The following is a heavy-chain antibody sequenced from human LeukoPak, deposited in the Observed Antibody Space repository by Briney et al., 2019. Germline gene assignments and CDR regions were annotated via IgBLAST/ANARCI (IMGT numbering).Heavy chain of an antibody. CDR3: ARGIETSKRRGYEY. CDR2: IYYSGTT. V-gene: IGHV4-59*01. Sequence: SETLSLTCTVSGGSISSYYWSWIRQPPGKGLEWIGHIYYSGTTNYNPSLKSRVTISVDTSKNQFSLKLSSVTAADTAVYYCARGIETSKRRGYEYWGQGTLVTVSS. J-gene: IGHJ4*02. D-gene: IGHD1-26*01. CDR1: GGSISSYY.